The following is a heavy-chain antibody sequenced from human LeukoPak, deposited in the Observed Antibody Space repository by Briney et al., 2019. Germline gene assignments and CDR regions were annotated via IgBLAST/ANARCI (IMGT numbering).Heavy chain of an antibody. CDR1: GFTVSSNY. Sequence: GGSLRLSCAASGFTVSSNYMSWVRQAPGKGLEWVSVIYSGGSTYYADSVKGRFTISRDNSKNTLYLQMNSLRVEDTAVYYCARERTPKVFYGSGTFDRYYDYWGQGTLVTVSS. CDR2: IYSGGST. CDR3: ARERTPKVFYGSGTFDRYYDY. J-gene: IGHJ4*02. D-gene: IGHD3-10*01. V-gene: IGHV3-53*01.